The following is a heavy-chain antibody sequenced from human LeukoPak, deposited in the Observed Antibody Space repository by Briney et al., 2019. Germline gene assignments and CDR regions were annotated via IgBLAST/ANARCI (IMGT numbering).Heavy chain of an antibody. Sequence: AGGSLRLSCAASGFRFSDYWMHWVRQGPGKGPEWLSRTSKDGSDTFYANAAKGRFTASRDNAKNTVYLQVTNVRPEGTAVYYCARGGYSGSYYRFSWGQGTLVTVAS. D-gene: IGHD6-6*01. CDR2: TSKDGSDT. V-gene: IGHV3-74*01. J-gene: IGHJ4*02. CDR3: ARGGYSGSYYRFS. CDR1: GFRFSDYW.